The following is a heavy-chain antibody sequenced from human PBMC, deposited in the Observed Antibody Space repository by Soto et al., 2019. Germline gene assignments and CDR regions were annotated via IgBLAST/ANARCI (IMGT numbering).Heavy chain of an antibody. CDR2: IWYDESKQ. CDR3: AAWAEGATEVH. CDR1: GFSFSFYG. J-gene: IGHJ4*02. Sequence: GGSLRLSCETSGFSFSFYGMHWVRQDPGKGLEWVAVIWYDESKQFYAASVEGRFTISRDNSKAILYLQMNSLRAEDTAVYYCAAWAEGATEVHWGQGTLVTVSS. V-gene: IGHV3-33*01. D-gene: IGHD2-15*01.